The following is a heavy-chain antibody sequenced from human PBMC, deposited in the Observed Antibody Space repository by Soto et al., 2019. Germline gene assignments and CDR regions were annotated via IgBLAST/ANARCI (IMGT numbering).Heavy chain of an antibody. CDR1: GYTLTSYG. CDR3: AREKWDYGMDV. J-gene: IGHJ6*02. CDR2: ISVYSGNT. V-gene: IGHV1-18*04. Sequence: ASVKVSCKASGYTLTSYGITWVRQAPGQGLEWMGWISVYSGNTKYAQKLQGRVTMTTDTSKSTAYMELRSLRSDDTAVYYCAREKWDYGMDVWGLGTTVTVYS. D-gene: IGHD1-26*01.